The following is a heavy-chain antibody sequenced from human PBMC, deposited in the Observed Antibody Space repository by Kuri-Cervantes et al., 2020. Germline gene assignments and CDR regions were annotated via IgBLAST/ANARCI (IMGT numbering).Heavy chain of an antibody. CDR3: ARGICGVRESGGSCFYWYFDV. Sequence: PQTPSHPLAVPGGSIRTDNWWTWVRQPPGKGLEWIGETPHSGSANYNPSFKRRIRISVDASKNRFSLKLTSVTAADTAVYYCARGICGVRESGGSCFYWYFDVWGRGTLVTVSS. J-gene: IGHJ2*01. CDR1: GGSIRTDNW. CDR2: TPHSGSA. V-gene: IGHV4-4*03. D-gene: IGHD2-15*01.